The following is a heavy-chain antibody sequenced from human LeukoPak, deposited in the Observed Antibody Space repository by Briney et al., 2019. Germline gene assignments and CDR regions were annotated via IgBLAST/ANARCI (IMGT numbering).Heavy chain of an antibody. Sequence: GGSLRLSCAASGFTFSSYRMSWVRQAPGKGLEWVANIKQDGSEKYYVDSVKGRFTISRDNAKNSLYLQMNSLRAEDTAVYYCAREFCSGANCYPMGAFDMWGQGTMVTVSS. J-gene: IGHJ3*02. CDR1: GFTFSSYR. CDR2: IKQDGSEK. D-gene: IGHD2-15*01. CDR3: AREFCSGANCYPMGAFDM. V-gene: IGHV3-7*01.